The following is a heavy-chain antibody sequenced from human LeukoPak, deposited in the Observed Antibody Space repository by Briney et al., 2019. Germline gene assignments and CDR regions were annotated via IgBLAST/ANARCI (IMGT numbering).Heavy chain of an antibody. D-gene: IGHD5-18*01. V-gene: IGHV3-30-3*01. CDR1: GFTFSSYA. CDR3: AREVDTAMVRGNYFDY. J-gene: IGHJ4*02. CDR2: ISYDGSNK. Sequence: GGSLRLSCAASGFTFSSYAMHWVRQAPGKGLEWVAVISYDGSNKYYADSVKGRFTISRDNSKNTLYLQMNSLRAEDTAVYYCAREVDTAMVRGNYFDYWGQGTLVTVSS.